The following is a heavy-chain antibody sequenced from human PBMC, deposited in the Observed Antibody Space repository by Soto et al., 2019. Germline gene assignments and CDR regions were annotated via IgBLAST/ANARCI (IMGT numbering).Heavy chain of an antibody. V-gene: IGHV3-11*01. J-gene: IGHJ5*02. Sequence: PGGSLRLSCAASGFTFSDYYMSWIRQAPGKGLEWVSYISSSGSTIYYADSVKGRFTISRDNAKNSLYLQMNSLRAEDTAVYYCARGRELMVYAMIRFDPWGQGTLVTVSS. CDR3: ARGRELMVYAMIRFDP. D-gene: IGHD2-8*01. CDR2: ISSSGSTI. CDR1: GFTFSDYY.